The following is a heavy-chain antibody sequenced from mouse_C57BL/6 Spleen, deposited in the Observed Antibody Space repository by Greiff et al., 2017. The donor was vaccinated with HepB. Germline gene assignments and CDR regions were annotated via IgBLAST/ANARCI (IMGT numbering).Heavy chain of an antibody. J-gene: IGHJ2*01. CDR3: ARDYGSSSDY. CDR2: IDPSDSYT. D-gene: IGHD1-1*01. Sequence: VQLQQSGAELVRSGTSVKLSCKASGYTFTSYWMHWVKQRPGQGLEWIGVIDPSDSYTNYNQKFKGKATLTVDTSSSTAYMQLSSLTSEDSAVYYCARDYGSSSDYWGQGTTLTVSS. V-gene: IGHV1-59*01. CDR1: GYTFTSYW.